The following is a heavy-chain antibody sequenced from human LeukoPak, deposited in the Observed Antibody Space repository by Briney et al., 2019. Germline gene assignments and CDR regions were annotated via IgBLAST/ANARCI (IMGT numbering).Heavy chain of an antibody. Sequence: SETLSLTCAVSGGSISSYHWSSFRQPPGKGLEWIGYIYYSGSTNYNPSLKSRVTMSVDASKSQFSLNMSSVTAADTAVYYCARGSRNGDYCDYWGQGILVTVSS. CDR3: ARGSRNGDYCDY. J-gene: IGHJ4*02. CDR2: IYYSGST. D-gene: IGHD1-1*01. V-gene: IGHV4-59*01. CDR1: GGSISSYH.